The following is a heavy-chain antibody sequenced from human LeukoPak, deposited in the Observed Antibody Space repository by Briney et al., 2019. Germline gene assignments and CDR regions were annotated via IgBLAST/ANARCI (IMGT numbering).Heavy chain of an antibody. CDR3: ARGGGLWLGSWFDP. CDR2: IYHSGST. CDR1: GGSISSSNW. J-gene: IGHJ5*02. V-gene: IGHV4-4*02. Sequence: PSETQSLTCAVSGGSISSSNWWSWVRQPPGKGLEWIGEIYHSGSTNYNPSLKSRVTISVDTSKNQFSLKLSSVTAADTAVYYCARGGGLWLGSWFDPWGQGTLVTVSS. D-gene: IGHD5-18*01.